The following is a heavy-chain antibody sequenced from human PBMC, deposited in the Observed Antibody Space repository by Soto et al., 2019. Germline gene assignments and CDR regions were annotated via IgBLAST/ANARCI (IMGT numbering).Heavy chain of an antibody. CDR2: ISPYDGNDI. V-gene: IGHV3-30*18. J-gene: IGHJ6*03. CDR3: ANGPLYYYYDFMDV. Sequence: QVHLVESGGGVVQPEKSLRLSCAASGFTFSSFGMHWVRQAPGKGLEWVAVISPYDGNDIYYSDSVKGPFTISRDNSKATLHLQMINLRPNDTDVYYCANGPLYYYYDFMDVWGTGTTVTVSS. CDR1: GFTFSSFG.